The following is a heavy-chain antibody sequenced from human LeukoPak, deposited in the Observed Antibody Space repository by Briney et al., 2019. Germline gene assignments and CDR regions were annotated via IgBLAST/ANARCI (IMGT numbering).Heavy chain of an antibody. CDR1: GGSISSGDYY. Sequence: SETLSLTCTVSGGSISSGDYYWSWIRQPPGKGLEWIGYIYYSGSTYYNPSLKSRVTISVDTFKNQFSLKLSSVTAADTAVYYCARDLLNEGNHLDYWGQGTLVTVSS. CDR2: IYYSGST. V-gene: IGHV4-30-4*01. CDR3: ARDLLNEGNHLDY. J-gene: IGHJ4*02. D-gene: IGHD4-23*01.